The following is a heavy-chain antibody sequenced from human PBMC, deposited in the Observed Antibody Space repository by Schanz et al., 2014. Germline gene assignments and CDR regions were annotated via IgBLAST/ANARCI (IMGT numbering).Heavy chain of an antibody. J-gene: IGHJ4*02. CDR2: ISYDGSDK. CDR3: AKERDTSGWNYGDY. D-gene: IGHD6-19*01. V-gene: IGHV3-30*18. CDR1: GFTFSSYG. Sequence: QVQLVESGGGVVQPGKSLRLSCAASGFTFSSYGMHWVRQAPGKGLEWVGVISYDGSDKYYPDSVKGRFTISRDNSRNTLFLQMNSLRTEDTAVYHCAKERDTSGWNYGDYWGQGTLVTVSS.